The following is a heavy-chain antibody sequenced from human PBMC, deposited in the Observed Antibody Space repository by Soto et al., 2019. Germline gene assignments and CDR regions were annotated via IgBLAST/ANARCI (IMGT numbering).Heavy chain of an antibody. Sequence: VQLVQSGAGVKKPGASVKLSCRGSGYTFTTYAMHRVRQAPGQSLEWMGWINPGYGNTKYSQKFQDRVTITRDVTATTVYMELTSLTSKDTAVYFCARVGWDPQGYGDWHYWGQGALVTVSS. D-gene: IGHD4-17*01. V-gene: IGHV1-3*01. CDR3: ARVGWDPQGYGDWHY. CDR1: GYTFTTYA. CDR2: INPGYGNT. J-gene: IGHJ4*02.